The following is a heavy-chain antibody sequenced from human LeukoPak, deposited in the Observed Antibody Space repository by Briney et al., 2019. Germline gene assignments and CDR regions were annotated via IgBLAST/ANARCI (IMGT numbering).Heavy chain of an antibody. D-gene: IGHD1-1*01. CDR2: ISYDGSNK. V-gene: IGHV3-30*04. CDR3: ANDLSPYYYYMDV. CDR1: GFTFSSYA. J-gene: IGHJ6*03. Sequence: GGSLRLSCAASGFTFSSYAMHWVRQAPGKGLEWVAVISYDGSNKYYADSVKGRFTISRDNSKNTLYLQMNSLRAEDTAVYYCANDLSPYYYYMDVWGKGTTVTISS.